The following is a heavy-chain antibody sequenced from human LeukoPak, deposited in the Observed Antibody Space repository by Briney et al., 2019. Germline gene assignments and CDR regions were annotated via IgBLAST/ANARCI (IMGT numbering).Heavy chain of an antibody. J-gene: IGHJ4*02. Sequence: GESLRLSCAASGFTFSSYSMNWVRQAPGKGLEWVSYISSSSSTIYYADSVKGRFTISRDNSQNTLYLQMNSLRAEDTAVYYCAKGSRDSRPYYFDYWGQGALVTVSS. CDR3: AKGSRDSRPYYFDY. D-gene: IGHD5-24*01. CDR2: ISSSSSTI. V-gene: IGHV3-48*01. CDR1: GFTFSSYS.